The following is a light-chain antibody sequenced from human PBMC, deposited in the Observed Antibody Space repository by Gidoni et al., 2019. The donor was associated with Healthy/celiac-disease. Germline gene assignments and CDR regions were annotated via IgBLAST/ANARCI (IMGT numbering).Light chain of an antibody. CDR2: DAS. V-gene: IGKV1-5*01. Sequence: DIQMTQSPSTLSASVGDRVTITCRASQSISSWLAWYQQKPGKAPKLLFYDASSLESGVPSSFSGSGSGTEFTLTISSLQPDDFATYYCQQYNSYSRTFGQGTKLEIK. CDR3: QQYNSYSRT. CDR1: QSISSW. J-gene: IGKJ2*02.